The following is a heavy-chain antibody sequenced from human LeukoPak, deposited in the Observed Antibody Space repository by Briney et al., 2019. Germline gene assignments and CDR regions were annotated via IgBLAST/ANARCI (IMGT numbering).Heavy chain of an antibody. CDR3: ARDRPYGGNPIDY. D-gene: IGHD4-23*01. V-gene: IGHV3-21*01. CDR2: ISSSSSYI. Sequence: GGSLRLSCAASGFTFSSYSMNWVRQAPGKGLEWVSSISSSSSYIYYADSVKGRFTISRDNAKNSLYLQMNSLRAEDTAVYYCARDRPYGGNPIDYGGQGTLVTVSS. CDR1: GFTFSSYS. J-gene: IGHJ4*02.